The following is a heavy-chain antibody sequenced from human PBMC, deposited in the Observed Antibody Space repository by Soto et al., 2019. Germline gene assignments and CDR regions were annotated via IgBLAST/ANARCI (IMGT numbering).Heavy chain of an antibody. CDR2: IYSGEKT. J-gene: IGHJ4*02. CDR3: ASGCSRTSCRSWFDF. Sequence: GGSLRLSCSASGFSVSNNYMSWVRQAPGKGLEWVSIIYSGEKTYYTNSVKGRFTISRDNSKNILYLQMNSLRAEDTAVYYCASGCSRTSCRSWFDFWGQGTLVTVSS. CDR1: GFSVSNNY. D-gene: IGHD2-2*01. V-gene: IGHV3-66*01.